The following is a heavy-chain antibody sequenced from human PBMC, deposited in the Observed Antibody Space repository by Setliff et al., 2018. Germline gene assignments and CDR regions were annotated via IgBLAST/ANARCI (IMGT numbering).Heavy chain of an antibody. CDR1: GFTFSDYY. Sequence: GSLRLSCAASGFTFSDYYMTWIRQAPGKGLEWVSYISRGGNTIYYADSVKGRFTISRDNARDSLFLQMNTLRAEDTAVYYCAREGVGFRFYYAYMDVWGKGTTVTVSS. V-gene: IGHV3-11*04. CDR3: AREGVGFRFYYAYMDV. CDR2: ISRGGNTI. D-gene: IGHD3-10*01. J-gene: IGHJ6*03.